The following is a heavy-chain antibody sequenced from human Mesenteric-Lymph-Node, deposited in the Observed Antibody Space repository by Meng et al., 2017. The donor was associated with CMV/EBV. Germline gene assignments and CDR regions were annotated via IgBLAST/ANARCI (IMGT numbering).Heavy chain of an antibody. CDR2: IYYSGST. CDR1: GGSISSYY. Sequence: SETLSLTCTVSGGSISSYYWSWIRQPPGKGLEWIGYIYYSGSTNYNPSLKSRVTISIDTSKNQFSLKLSSVTAADTAVYYCARVGDSAYKDWGQGTLVTVSS. CDR3: ARVGDSAYKD. D-gene: IGHD1-14*01. J-gene: IGHJ4*02. V-gene: IGHV4-59*12.